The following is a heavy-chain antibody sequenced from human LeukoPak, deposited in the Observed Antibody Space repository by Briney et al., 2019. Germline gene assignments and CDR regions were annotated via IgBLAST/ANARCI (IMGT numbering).Heavy chain of an antibody. CDR2: IKSKTDGGTT. J-gene: IGHJ3*02. Sequence: GGSLRLSCAASGFTFSNAWMSWLRQAPGKGLEWVGRIKSKTDGGTTDYAAPVKGRFTISRDDSKNTLYLQMNSLKTEDTAVYYCTRGSYYVAFDIWGQGTMVTVSS. CDR1: GFTFSNAW. D-gene: IGHD1-26*01. V-gene: IGHV3-15*01. CDR3: TRGSYYVAFDI.